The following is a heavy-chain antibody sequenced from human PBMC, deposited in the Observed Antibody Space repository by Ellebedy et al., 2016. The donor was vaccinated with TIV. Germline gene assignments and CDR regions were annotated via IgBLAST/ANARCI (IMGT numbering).Heavy chain of an antibody. CDR3: ARDQWLGRAYYFDS. J-gene: IGHJ4*02. Sequence: GESLKISCGTSGFTFSNYWMTWVRQAPGKGLEWVANIKQDGSEKYYVDSVMGRFSISRDNTKNSLYLQMNSLGDEDTSVYYCARDQWLGRAYYFDSWGQGTLVTVSS. CDR1: GFTFSNYW. D-gene: IGHD6-19*01. V-gene: IGHV3-7*01. CDR2: IKQDGSEK.